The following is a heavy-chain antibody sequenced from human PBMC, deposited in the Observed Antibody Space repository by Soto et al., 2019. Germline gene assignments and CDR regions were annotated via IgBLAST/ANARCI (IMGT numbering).Heavy chain of an antibody. D-gene: IGHD3-22*01. CDR2: INHSGST. Sequence: PSETLSLTCAFYGLSFSGYYWSWIRQPPGKGLEWIGEINHSGSTNYNPSLKSRVTISVDTSKNQFSLKLSSVTAADTAVYYCARGQQHYYDSSGYYPRFDYWGQGTLVTVSS. CDR3: ARGQQHYYDSSGYYPRFDY. V-gene: IGHV4-34*01. CDR1: GLSFSGYY. J-gene: IGHJ4*02.